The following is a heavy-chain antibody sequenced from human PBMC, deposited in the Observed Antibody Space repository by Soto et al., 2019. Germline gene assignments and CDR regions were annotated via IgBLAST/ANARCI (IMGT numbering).Heavy chain of an antibody. V-gene: IGHV3-30-3*01. D-gene: IGHD6-19*01. CDR2: MSYDGSNK. Sequence: PGGSLRLSCAASGFTFTSYAMHWVRQAPGKGLEWVAVMSYDGSNKYYEDSVKGRFTISRDNSKNTLYLQVNTLRPEDTAVYYCAREGYSSGPTTESWFDPWGQGTLVTVSS. CDR3: AREGYSSGPTTESWFDP. J-gene: IGHJ5*02. CDR1: GFTFTSYA.